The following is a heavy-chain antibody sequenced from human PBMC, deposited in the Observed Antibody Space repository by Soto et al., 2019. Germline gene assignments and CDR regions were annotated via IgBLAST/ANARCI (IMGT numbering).Heavy chain of an antibody. D-gene: IGHD3-16*02. CDR3: ARMRRDDYVWGSYRPSPGWFDP. V-gene: IGHV2-70*01. CDR1: GFSLSTSGMC. CDR2: IDWDDDK. J-gene: IGHJ5*02. Sequence: SGPTLVNPTQTLTLTCTFSGFSLSTSGMCVSWIRQPPGKALEWLALIDWDDDKYYSTSLKTRLTISKDTSKNQVVLTMTNMDPVDTATYYCARMRRDDYVWGSYRPSPGWFDPWGQGTLVTVSS.